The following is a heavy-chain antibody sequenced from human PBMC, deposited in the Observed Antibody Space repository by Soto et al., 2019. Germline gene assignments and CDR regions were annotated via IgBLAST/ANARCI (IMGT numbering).Heavy chain of an antibody. J-gene: IGHJ6*02. CDR2: ISNSSSNI. Sequence: EVQLVESGGGLVKPGGSLRLSCAASGFTFSSYSMNWVRQAPGKGLEWVSSISNSSSNIYFADSVKGRFTNSRDKAKKCRDLPMNSLRTEVKAVYDCASDYCSGGSCHSNYYCYYGMHVWGQGTTVTVCS. CDR1: GFTFSSYS. D-gene: IGHD2-15*01. CDR3: ASDYCSGGSCHSNYYCYYGMHV. V-gene: IGHV3-21*03.